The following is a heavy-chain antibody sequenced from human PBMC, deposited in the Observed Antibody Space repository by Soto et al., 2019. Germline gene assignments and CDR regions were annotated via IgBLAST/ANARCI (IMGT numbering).Heavy chain of an antibody. CDR2: MSYDGSNK. CDR1: GFTFSSYT. J-gene: IGHJ4*02. D-gene: IGHD6-19*01. CDR3: ARAYSTGWSLPFDN. Sequence: QVPLVESGGGVVQPEKSLRLSCAASGFTFSSYTMHWVRQAPGKGLEWVAVMSYDGSNKYYADSVKGRFTISRDNSKNTLYLQMNSLRTDDTAVYYCARAYSTGWSLPFDNWGQGTLVTVSS. V-gene: IGHV3-30-3*01.